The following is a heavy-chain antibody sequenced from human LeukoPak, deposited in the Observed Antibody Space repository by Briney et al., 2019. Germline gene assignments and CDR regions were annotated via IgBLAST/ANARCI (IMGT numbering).Heavy chain of an antibody. D-gene: IGHD3-9*01. CDR1: GFTFSDYN. V-gene: IGHV3-11*01. Sequence: GGSLSLSCAASGFTFSDYNMNWVLQAPGKGVEWVSYITNVGSTIHHADSVKGRFTISRDNDKKTLYLQMNSLRAEDTAVYYCARSIGLTGGGVDVWGQGTTVTVSS. CDR3: ARSIGLTGGGVDV. CDR2: ITNVGSTI. J-gene: IGHJ6*02.